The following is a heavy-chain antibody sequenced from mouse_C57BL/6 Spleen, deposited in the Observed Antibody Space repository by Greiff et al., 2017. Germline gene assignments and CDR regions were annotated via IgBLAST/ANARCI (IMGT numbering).Heavy chain of an antibody. CDR1: GYAFSSYW. CDR3: ARGEGNAMDY. Sequence: VKLMESGAELVKPGASVKISCKASGYAFSSYWMNWVKQRPGKGLEWIGQIYPGDGDTNYNGKFKGKATLTADKSSSTAYMQLSSLTSEDSAVYFCARGEGNAMDYWGQGTSVTVSS. J-gene: IGHJ4*01. CDR2: IYPGDGDT. V-gene: IGHV1-80*01.